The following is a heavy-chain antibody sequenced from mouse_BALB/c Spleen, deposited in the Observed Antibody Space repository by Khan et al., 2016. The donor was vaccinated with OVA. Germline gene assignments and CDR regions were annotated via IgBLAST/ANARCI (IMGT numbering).Heavy chain of an antibody. D-gene: IGHD2-14*01. CDR3: ARAYYRYDGYYAMDY. Sequence: QVQLKQSGPGLVAPSQSLSITCTVSGFSLTRYNIHWVRQPPGKGLEWLGMIWGGGGTDYNSPLKSRLSISKDNSKSQVFLKMNSLQTEDSTMYYGARAYYRYDGYYAMDYWGQGTSVTVSS. CDR1: GFSLTRYN. J-gene: IGHJ4*01. V-gene: IGHV2-6-4*01. CDR2: IWGGGGT.